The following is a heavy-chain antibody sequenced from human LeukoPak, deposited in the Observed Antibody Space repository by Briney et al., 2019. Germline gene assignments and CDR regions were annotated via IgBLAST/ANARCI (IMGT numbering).Heavy chain of an antibody. Sequence: PGGSLRLSCAASGFTFSSYSMNWVRQAPGKGLEWVSSISSSSSYIYYADSVKGRFTISRDNAKNSLYLQMNSLRAEDTAVYYCASIPKLAAAGTSGVDYWGQGTLVTVSS. V-gene: IGHV3-21*01. J-gene: IGHJ4*02. CDR1: GFTFSSYS. D-gene: IGHD6-13*01. CDR3: ASIPKLAAAGTSGVDY. CDR2: ISSSSSYI.